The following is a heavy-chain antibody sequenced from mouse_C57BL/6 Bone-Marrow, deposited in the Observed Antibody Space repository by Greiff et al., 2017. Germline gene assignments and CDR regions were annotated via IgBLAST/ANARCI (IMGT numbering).Heavy chain of an antibody. Sequence: VQLQESGAELVRPGSSVKLSCKASGYTFTSYWMDWVKQRPGQGLEWIGNIYPSDSETHYNQKFKDKATLTVDKSSSTAYMQLSSLTSEDSAVYYCARWDYYGRGPDYWGQGTTLTVSS. CDR1: GYTFTSYW. J-gene: IGHJ2*01. D-gene: IGHD1-1*01. V-gene: IGHV1-61*01. CDR2: IYPSDSET. CDR3: ARWDYYGRGPDY.